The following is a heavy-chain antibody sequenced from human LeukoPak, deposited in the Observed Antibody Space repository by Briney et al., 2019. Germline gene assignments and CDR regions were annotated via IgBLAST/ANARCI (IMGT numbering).Heavy chain of an antibody. Sequence: GGSLRLSCAASGFTLGDYAMHWVRQAPGKGLEWVSGISWNSGSIGYADSVKGRFTISRDNAKNSLYLQMNSLRAEDTALYYCAKEDGDPYGFDPWGQGTLVTVSS. V-gene: IGHV3-9*01. CDR1: GFTLGDYA. D-gene: IGHD4-17*01. CDR2: ISWNSGSI. J-gene: IGHJ5*02. CDR3: AKEDGDPYGFDP.